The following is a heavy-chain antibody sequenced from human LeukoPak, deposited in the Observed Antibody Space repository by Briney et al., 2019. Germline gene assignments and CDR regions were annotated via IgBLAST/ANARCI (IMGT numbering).Heavy chain of an antibody. CDR2: ISNDGSNK. J-gene: IGHJ5*02. CDR3: AKDPYRVIVATGKYLGP. D-gene: IGHD2-21*01. CDR1: GFTFSSYG. V-gene: IGHV3-30*18. Sequence: PGGSLRLSCAASGFTFSSYGMHWVRQAPGKGLEWVAVISNDGSNKHYGDFVKGRFTISRDNSKNTLYLQMDSLRGEDTAVYYCAKDPYRVIVATGKYLGPWGQGNLVNVSS.